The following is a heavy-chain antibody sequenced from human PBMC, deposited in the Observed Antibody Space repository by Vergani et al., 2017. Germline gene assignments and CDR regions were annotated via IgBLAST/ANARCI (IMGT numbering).Heavy chain of an antibody. CDR2: IRNKANDYTT. D-gene: IGHD1-1*01. CDR1: GFIFSDHY. V-gene: IGHV3-72*01. J-gene: IGHJ3*02. CDR3: VRVKGSNWNDHLYDI. Sequence: VQLVESGGGVVQPGGSLRLSCAASGFIFSDHYMDWVRQAPGKGLEWVGRIRNKANDYTTQYAASVKGRFTISRDDSKSYPYLQMNSLQTEDTALYYCVRVKGSNWNDHLYDIWGQGTLVTVSS.